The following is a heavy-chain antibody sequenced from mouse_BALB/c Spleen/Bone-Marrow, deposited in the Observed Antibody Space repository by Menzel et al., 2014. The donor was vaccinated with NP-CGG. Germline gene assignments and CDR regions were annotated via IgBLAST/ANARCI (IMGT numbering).Heavy chain of an antibody. Sequence: EVKVEESGGGLVKLGGSLKLSCAASGFTFSSYYMSWVRQTPEKRLELVTAINSNGGSAYYPDTVKGRFTISRDNAKNTLFLQMSSLKSEDTALYYRARHGGFGNYFDYWGQGTTLTVSS. CDR2: INSNGGSA. D-gene: IGHD1-1*02. CDR3: ARHGGFGNYFDY. V-gene: IGHV5-6-2*01. J-gene: IGHJ2*01. CDR1: GFTFSSYY.